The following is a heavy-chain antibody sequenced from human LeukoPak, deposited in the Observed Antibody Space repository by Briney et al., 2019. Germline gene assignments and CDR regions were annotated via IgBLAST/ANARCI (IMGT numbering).Heavy chain of an antibody. CDR3: ARHYSSDPFDY. J-gene: IGHJ4*02. D-gene: IGHD2-21*01. CDR2: IDYSGST. CDR1: GASISSYY. Sequence: SETLSLTCSVSGASISSYYWSWIRQPPGKGLEWIGYIDYSGSTNYSPSLKSRVTISADTSKNQFSLKLTSLTAADTALYFCARHYSSDPFDYWGQGTLVTVSS. V-gene: IGHV4-59*08.